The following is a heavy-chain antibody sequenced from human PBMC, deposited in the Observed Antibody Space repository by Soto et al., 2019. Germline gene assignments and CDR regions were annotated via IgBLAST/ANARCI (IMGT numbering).Heavy chain of an antibody. CDR2: ISGSGTGT. Sequence: EVQLLESGGGLVQPGGALRLSCAASGFTFSSYAMSWVRQAPGKGLEWVSTISGSGTGTYYAYSVTGRFTISRDNPKNTLYLQMNSLSAEDTAVYYCAKRGRGAAAFDYWGQGTLVTVSS. V-gene: IGHV3-23*01. J-gene: IGHJ4*02. CDR1: GFTFSSYA. D-gene: IGHD6-25*01. CDR3: AKRGRGAAAFDY.